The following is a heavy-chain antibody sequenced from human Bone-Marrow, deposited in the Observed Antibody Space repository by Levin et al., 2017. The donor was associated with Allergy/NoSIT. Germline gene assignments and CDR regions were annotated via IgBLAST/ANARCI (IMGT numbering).Heavy chain of an antibody. V-gene: IGHV3-23*01. CDR2: IGGSGGIT. CDR3: AKEERYSGNAH. CDR1: GFTFSSYA. J-gene: IGHJ4*02. Sequence: PGESLKISCAASGFTFSSYAMSWVRQAPGKGLEWVSLIGGSGGITYYADSVKGRFTISRDNSKNTLYLQMNSLRAEDTAVYYCAKEERYSGNAHWGQGTLVTVSS. D-gene: IGHD2-15*01.